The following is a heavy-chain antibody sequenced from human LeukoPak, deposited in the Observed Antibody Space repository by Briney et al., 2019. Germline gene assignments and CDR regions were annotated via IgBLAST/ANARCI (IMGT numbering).Heavy chain of an antibody. J-gene: IGHJ4*02. V-gene: IGHV5-51*01. Sequence: ASVKVSCKASGYTFTSYGISWVRQMPGKGLEWMGIIYPGDSDTRYSPSFQGQVTISVDKSISTAYLQWSSLKASDTAIYYCAGRGTGTTLAFDYWGQGTLVTVSS. CDR2: IYPGDSDT. D-gene: IGHD1-1*01. CDR1: GYTFTSYG. CDR3: AGRGTGTTLAFDY.